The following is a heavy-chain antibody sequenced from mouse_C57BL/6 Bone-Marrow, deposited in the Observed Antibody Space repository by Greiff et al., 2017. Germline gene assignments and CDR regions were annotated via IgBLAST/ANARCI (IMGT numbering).Heavy chain of an antibody. Sequence: QVQLQQPGAELVRPGSSVKLSCKASGYTFTSYWMHWVKQRPIQGLEWIGNIDPSDSETHYNQKFKDKATLTVDKSSSHAYMQLSSLTSEDSAVYYCARGNYYGIMDYWGQGTSVTVSS. V-gene: IGHV1-52*01. CDR1: GYTFTSYW. J-gene: IGHJ4*01. CDR3: ARGNYYGIMDY. CDR2: IDPSDSET. D-gene: IGHD1-1*01.